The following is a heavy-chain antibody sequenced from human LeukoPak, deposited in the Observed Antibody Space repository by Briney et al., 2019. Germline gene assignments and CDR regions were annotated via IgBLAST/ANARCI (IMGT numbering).Heavy chain of an antibody. CDR1: GGSFSGYY. J-gene: IGHJ5*02. CDR3: ARGRRKAEGYDFWSGYPKGWFDP. D-gene: IGHD3-3*01. V-gene: IGHV4-34*01. CDR2: INHSGST. Sequence: PSETLSHTCAVYGGSFSGYYWSWVRQPPGKGLEWIGEINHSGSTNYNPSLTSRVTISVDTSKNQSSLKLSSVTAADTAVYYCARGRRKAEGYDFWSGYPKGWFDPWGQGTLVTVSS.